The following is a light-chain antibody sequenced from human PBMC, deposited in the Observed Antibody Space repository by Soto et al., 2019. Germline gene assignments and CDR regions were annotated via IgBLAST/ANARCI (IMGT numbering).Light chain of an antibody. CDR2: HNN. J-gene: IGLJ2*01. CDR1: RSNIGINK. Sequence: QLVLTQPPSASGTPGQRGTISCSGSRSNIGINKVNWYQQVPGTDPKLLMYHNNQRPSGGTDRFSGSKSGTSASLAISGLQSEDETDYYCATWDGSLKGVVFGGGTQLTV. CDR3: ATWDGSLKGVV. V-gene: IGLV1-44*01.